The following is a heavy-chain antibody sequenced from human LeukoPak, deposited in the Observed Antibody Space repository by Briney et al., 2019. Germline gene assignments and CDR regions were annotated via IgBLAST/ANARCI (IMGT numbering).Heavy chain of an antibody. CDR2: ISDNGRTK. D-gene: IGHD3-22*01. Sequence: GGSLRLSCAASGLTFSDYHMRWIRQAPGKGLEWVSHISDNGRTKYYANSVQGRFTVSRDNAKNSLYLQMNSLRADDTAVYYCARTRITMIVGLASRFDYWGQGTLVTVSS. CDR1: GLTFSDYH. J-gene: IGHJ4*02. CDR3: ARTRITMIVGLASRFDY. V-gene: IGHV3-11*01.